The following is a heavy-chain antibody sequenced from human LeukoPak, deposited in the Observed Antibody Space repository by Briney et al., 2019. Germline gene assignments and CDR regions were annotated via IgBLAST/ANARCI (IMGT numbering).Heavy chain of an antibody. Sequence: KTSETLSLTCAVYGGSFSGYYWGWIRQPPGKGLEWIGEINHSGSTNYNPSLKSRVTISVDTSKNQFSLKLSSVTAADTAVYYCARAYYYGMDVWGQGTTVTVSS. CDR2: INHSGST. CDR1: GGSFSGYY. CDR3: ARAYYYGMDV. V-gene: IGHV4-34*01. J-gene: IGHJ6*02.